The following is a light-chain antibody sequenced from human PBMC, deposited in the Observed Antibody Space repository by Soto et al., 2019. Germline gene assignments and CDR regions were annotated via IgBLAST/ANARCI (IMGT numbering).Light chain of an antibody. CDR2: EVN. Sequence: QSALTQPASVSGSPGQSITISCTGTSSDVGGYNYVSWYQQHPGKAPKPRIYEVNKRPSGVPDRFSGSKSGNTASLTVSGLQAEDEADYYCSSYAGSSNVFGTGTKVTVL. CDR3: SSYAGSSNV. J-gene: IGLJ1*01. CDR1: SSDVGGYNY. V-gene: IGLV2-8*01.